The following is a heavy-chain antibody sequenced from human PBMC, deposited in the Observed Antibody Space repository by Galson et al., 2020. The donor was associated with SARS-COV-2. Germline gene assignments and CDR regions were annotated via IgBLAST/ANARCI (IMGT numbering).Heavy chain of an antibody. CDR3: ARDLRGGYNHDR. D-gene: IGHD5-12*01. CDR1: GFTLRSYW. V-gene: IGHV3-7*04. CDR2: IKDDGSEK. J-gene: IGHJ5*02. Sequence: LSLTCAASGFTLRSYWMSWVRQGPGKGLEWVANIKDDGSEKYYVDSVKGRFTISRDNAKNSVYLQMNSLRAKDTAVYFCARDLRGGYNHDRWGQGTLVTVSS.